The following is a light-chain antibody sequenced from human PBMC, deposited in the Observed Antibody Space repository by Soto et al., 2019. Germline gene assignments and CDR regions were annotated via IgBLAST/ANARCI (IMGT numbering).Light chain of an antibody. V-gene: IGKV3-20*01. Sequence: EIVLTQSPFTLSFSPVERSTLSFIASQSLTNNYFSWYQQKPGRALRLLIDGASTRATGIPDRFSGSGSGTDFTLTISRLEPEDVAVYYCQQYEAVVTFGQGTKVDIK. CDR3: QQYEAVVT. CDR2: GAS. J-gene: IGKJ1*01. CDR1: QSLTNNY.